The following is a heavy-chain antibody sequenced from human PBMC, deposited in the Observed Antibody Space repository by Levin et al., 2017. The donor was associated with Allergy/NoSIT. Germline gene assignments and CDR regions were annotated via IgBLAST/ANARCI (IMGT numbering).Heavy chain of an antibody. CDR3: TTDQRPGGSYQGWFDP. V-gene: IGHV3-15*01. CDR2: IKSKTDGGTT. Sequence: GESLKISCAASGFTFSNAWMSWVRQAPGKGLEWVGRIKSKTDGGTTDYAAPVKGRFTISRDDSKNTLYLQMNSLKTEDTAVYYCTTDQRPGGSYQGWFDPWGQGTLVTVSS. CDR1: GFTFSNAW. J-gene: IGHJ5*02. D-gene: IGHD1-26*01.